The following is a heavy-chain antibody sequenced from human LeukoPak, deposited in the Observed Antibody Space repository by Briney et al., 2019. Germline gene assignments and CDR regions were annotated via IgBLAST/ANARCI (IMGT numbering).Heavy chain of an antibody. Sequence: PSETLSLTCTVSGYSISSGYYWGWIRQPPGKGLEWIGSMYHSGSTYYNPSLKSRVTISVDTSKNQFSLKLSSVTAADTAVYYCARHTDTAMVNYWGQGTLVTVSS. CDR2: MYHSGST. CDR3: ARHTDTAMVNY. CDR1: GYSISSGYY. V-gene: IGHV4-38-2*02. J-gene: IGHJ4*02. D-gene: IGHD5-18*01.